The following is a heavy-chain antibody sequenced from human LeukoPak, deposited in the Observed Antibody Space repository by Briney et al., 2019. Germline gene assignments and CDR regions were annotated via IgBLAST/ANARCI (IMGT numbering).Heavy chain of an antibody. V-gene: IGHV3-30*18. CDR3: AKGYYDSSD. Sequence: GRSLRLSCAASGFTFSSYGMHWVRQAPGKGLEWVAVISYDGSNKYYADSVKGRFTISRDNSMNTLYLQMDSLRAEDTAVYYCAKGYYDSSDWGQGTLVTVSS. CDR1: GFTFSSYG. D-gene: IGHD3-22*01. CDR2: ISYDGSNK. J-gene: IGHJ4*02.